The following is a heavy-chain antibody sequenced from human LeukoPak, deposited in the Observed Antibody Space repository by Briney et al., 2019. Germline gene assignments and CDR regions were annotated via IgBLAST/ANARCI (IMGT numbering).Heavy chain of an antibody. J-gene: IGHJ4*02. CDR3: ARDRLYGDYHYYFDY. Sequence: GGSLRLSCAASGFTFSSYSMNWVRQAPGKGLERVSSISSSSSYIYYADSVKGRFTISRDNAENSLYLQMNSLRAEDTAVYYCARDRLYGDYHYYFDYWGQGTLVTVSS. V-gene: IGHV3-21*01. D-gene: IGHD4-17*01. CDR2: ISSSSSYI. CDR1: GFTFSSYS.